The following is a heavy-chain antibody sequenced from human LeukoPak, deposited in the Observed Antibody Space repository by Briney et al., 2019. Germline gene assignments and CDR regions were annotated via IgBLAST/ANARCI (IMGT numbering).Heavy chain of an antibody. D-gene: IGHD2-2*01. CDR2: IKQDGSEK. J-gene: IGHJ4*02. CDR1: GFTFSSYW. CDR3: ARGPIYCSSTSCYHFDY. V-gene: IGHV3-7*01. Sequence: GGSLRLSCAASGFTFSSYWMSWVRQAPGKGLEWVANIKQDGSEKYYVDSVKGRFTISRDNAKNSLYLQMNSLRAEDTAVYYCARGPIYCSSTSCYHFDYWGQGTLVTVSS.